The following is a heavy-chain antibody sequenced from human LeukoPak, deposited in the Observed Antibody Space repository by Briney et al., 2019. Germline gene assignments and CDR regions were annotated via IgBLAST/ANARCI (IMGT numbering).Heavy chain of an antibody. CDR3: ARSDFWSGYAFDY. CDR2: IYYSGST. J-gene: IGHJ4*02. CDR1: GGSISSGGYY. V-gene: IGHV4-31*03. D-gene: IGHD3-3*01. Sequence: PLETLSLTCTVSGGSISSGGYYWSWIRQHPGKGLEWIGYIYYSGSTYYNPSLKSRVTISVDTSKNQFSLKLSSVTAADTAVYYCARSDFWSGYAFDYWGQGTLVTVSS.